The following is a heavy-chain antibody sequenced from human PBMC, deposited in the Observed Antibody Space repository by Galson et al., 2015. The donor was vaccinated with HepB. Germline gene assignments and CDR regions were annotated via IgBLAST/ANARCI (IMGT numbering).Heavy chain of an antibody. CDR2: INPNSGGT. CDR3: ARDLRDYGDYVSNYYYYGMDV. Sequence: SVKVSCKASGSTFTGYYMHWVRQAPGQGLEWMGWINPNSGGTNYAQKFQSRVTMTRDTSISTAYMELSRLRSDDTAVYYCARDLRDYGDYVSNYYYYGMDVWGQGTTVTVSS. CDR1: GSTFTGYY. J-gene: IGHJ6*02. V-gene: IGHV1-2*02. D-gene: IGHD4-17*01.